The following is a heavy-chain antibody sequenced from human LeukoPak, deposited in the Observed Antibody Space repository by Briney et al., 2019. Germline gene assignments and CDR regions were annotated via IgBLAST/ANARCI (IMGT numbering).Heavy chain of an antibody. V-gene: IGHV1-69*04. J-gene: IGHJ4*02. CDR3: AREGSGWYYFDY. CDR1: GGTFSSYA. Sequence: SVKVSCKASGGTFSSYAISWVRQAPRQGLEWMGRIIPILGIANYAQKFQGRVTITADKSTSTAYMELSSLRSEDTAVYYCAREGSGWYYFDYWGQGTLVTVSS. D-gene: IGHD6-19*01. CDR2: IIPILGIA.